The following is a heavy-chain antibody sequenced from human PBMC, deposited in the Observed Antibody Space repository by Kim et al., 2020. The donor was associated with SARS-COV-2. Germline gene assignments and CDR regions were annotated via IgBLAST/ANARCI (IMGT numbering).Heavy chain of an antibody. V-gene: IGHV3-30-3*01. CDR3: ARVFGSSGFDP. J-gene: IGHJ5*02. CDR2: ISYHGSNK. CDR1: GFTFSTYA. Sequence: GGSLRLSCAASGFTFSTYAMHWVRQAPGKGLEWVALISYHGSNKYYADSVKGRFTISRDNSKNTLYLQMNSLRAEDTALYYCARVFGSSGFDPWGQGTLVTVSS. D-gene: IGHD6-6*01.